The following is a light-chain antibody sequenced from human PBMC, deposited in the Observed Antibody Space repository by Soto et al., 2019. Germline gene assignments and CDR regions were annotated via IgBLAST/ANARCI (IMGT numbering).Light chain of an antibody. CDR3: QQRKNWQVT. CDR1: QSISSSL. J-gene: IGKJ5*01. CDR2: GAS. Sequence: EIVLTQSPGILSLSPGERASLSCGASQSISSSLLAWYQEKPGQAHRXXIYGASSRATGIPDRFSGSGSGTDFTITISGLEPEDCAVDECQQRKNWQVTFGQGTRLEIK. V-gene: IGKV3D-20*02.